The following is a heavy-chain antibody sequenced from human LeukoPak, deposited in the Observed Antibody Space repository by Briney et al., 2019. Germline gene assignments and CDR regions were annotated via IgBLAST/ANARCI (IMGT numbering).Heavy chain of an antibody. D-gene: IGHD2-2*02. CDR3: AREGGGYCSSTSCYRDNWFDP. CDR1: GGSISSHY. V-gene: IGHV4-59*11. CDR2: IYYSGST. Sequence: PLETLSLTCTVSGGSISSHYWSWIRQPPGKGLEWIGYIYYSGSTNYNPSLKSRVTISVDTSKNQFSLKLSSVTAADTAVYYCAREGGGYCSSTSCYRDNWFDPWGQGTLVTVSS. J-gene: IGHJ5*02.